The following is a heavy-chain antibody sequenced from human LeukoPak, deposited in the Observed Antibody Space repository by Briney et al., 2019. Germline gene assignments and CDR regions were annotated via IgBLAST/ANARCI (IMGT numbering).Heavy chain of an antibody. CDR1: GFTFSSYA. J-gene: IGHJ4*02. CDR3: ARGGRKIRVIVVVPAPVDY. CDR2: ISYDGSNK. D-gene: IGHD2-2*01. V-gene: IGHV3-30*01. Sequence: PGRSLRLSCAASGFTFSSYAMHWLRQAPGKGLEWVAVISYDGSNKYYADSVKGRFTISRDNSKNTLYLQMNSLRAEDTAVYYCARGGRKIRVIVVVPAPVDYWGQGTLVTVSS.